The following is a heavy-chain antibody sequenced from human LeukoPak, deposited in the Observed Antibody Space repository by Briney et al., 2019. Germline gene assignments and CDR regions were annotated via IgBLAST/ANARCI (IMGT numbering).Heavy chain of an antibody. J-gene: IGHJ4*02. D-gene: IGHD3-10*01. V-gene: IGHV4-34*01. CDR3: ARGLRFTMVRGLLRHFDY. Sequence: PSETLSLTCAVYGGSFSGYYWSWIRQPPGKGLEWIGEINHSGSTNYNPSLKSRVTISVDTSKNQFSLKLSSVTAADTAVYYCARGLRFTMVRGLLRHFDYWGQGTLVTVSS. CDR2: INHSGST. CDR1: GGSFSGYY.